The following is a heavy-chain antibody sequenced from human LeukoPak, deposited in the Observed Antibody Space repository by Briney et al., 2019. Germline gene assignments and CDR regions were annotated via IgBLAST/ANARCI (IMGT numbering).Heavy chain of an antibody. CDR3: AKDYGGSYFDAFDI. V-gene: IGHV3-30*18. CDR2: ISYDGSNK. D-gene: IGHD1-26*01. J-gene: IGHJ3*02. Sequence: GGSLRLSCAASGFTFSSYGIHWVRQAPGKGLEWVAVISYDGSNKYYADSVKGRFTISRDNSKNTLYLQMNSLRAEDTAVYYCAKDYGGSYFDAFDIWGQGTMVTVSS. CDR1: GFTFSSYG.